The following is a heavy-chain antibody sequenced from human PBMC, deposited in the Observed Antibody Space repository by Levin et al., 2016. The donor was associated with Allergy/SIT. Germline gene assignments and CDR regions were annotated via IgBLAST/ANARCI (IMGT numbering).Heavy chain of an antibody. V-gene: IGHV3-30-3*01. CDR2: ISYDGSNK. Sequence: GESLKISCAASGFTFSSYAMHWVRQAPGKGLEWVAVISYDGSNKYYADSVKGRFTISRDNSKNTLYLQMNSLRAEDTAVYYCARDLDSSGWYLGAFDIWGRRDNGHRLL. D-gene: IGHD6-19*01. CDR1: GFTFSSYA. CDR3: ARDLDSSGWYLGAFDI. J-gene: IGHJ3*02.